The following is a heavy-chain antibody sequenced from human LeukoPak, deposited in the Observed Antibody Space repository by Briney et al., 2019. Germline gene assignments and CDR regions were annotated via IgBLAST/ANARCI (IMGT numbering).Heavy chain of an antibody. J-gene: IGHJ4*02. D-gene: IGHD6-6*01. CDR3: AKNLAAARDPPSY. CDR1: GFTFDDYA. Sequence: GGSLRLSCAASGFTFDDYAMHWVRQAPGKGLEWVSAISGSGGSTYYADSVKGRFTISRDNSKNTLYLQMNSLRAEDTAVYYCAKNLAAARDPPSYWGQGTLVTVSS. CDR2: ISGSGGST. V-gene: IGHV3-23*01.